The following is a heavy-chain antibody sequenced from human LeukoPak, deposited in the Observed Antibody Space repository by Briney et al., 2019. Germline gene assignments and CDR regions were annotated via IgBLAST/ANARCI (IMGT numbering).Heavy chain of an antibody. V-gene: IGHV4-30-2*01. Sequence: SETLSLTCTVSGGSISSGGYYWSWIRQPPGKGLEWIGYIYHSGSTYYNPSPKSRVTISVDRSKNQFSLKLSSVTAADTAVYYCARGYCSSTSCRFWDYMDVWGKGTTVTVSS. J-gene: IGHJ6*03. D-gene: IGHD2-2*01. CDR3: ARGYCSSTSCRFWDYMDV. CDR2: IYHSGST. CDR1: GGSISSGGYY.